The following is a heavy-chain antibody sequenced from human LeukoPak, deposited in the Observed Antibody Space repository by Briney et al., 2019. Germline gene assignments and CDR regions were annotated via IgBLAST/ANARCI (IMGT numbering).Heavy chain of an antibody. CDR1: GFTFNSYW. J-gene: IGHJ5*02. D-gene: IGHD1-26*01. CDR3: AGARGWEFSS. Sequence: GGSLRLSCAASGFTFNSYWMGWVRQAPGMGLEWVATIKQDGSEKYYLDSVKGRFTISRDNAKNSLFLQMNSLRAEDTAVYYCAGARGWEFSSWGQETLVTVSS. V-gene: IGHV3-7*01. CDR2: IKQDGSEK.